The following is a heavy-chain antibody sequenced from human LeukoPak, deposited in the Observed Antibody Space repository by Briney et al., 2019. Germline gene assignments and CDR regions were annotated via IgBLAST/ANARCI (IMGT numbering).Heavy chain of an antibody. D-gene: IGHD2-21*01. CDR2: ITCDGSDE. Sequence: PGGSLRLSCAASGFTFSSYAMHWVRQAPGKGLEWVVLITCDGSDEYYADSVKGRFNISRDNSKNTLFLQMHSLRDEGTAVYYCARGDCYGGKCYSGLCHYWGQGTLVTVSS. CDR3: ARGDCYGGKCYSGLCHY. V-gene: IGHV3-30-3*01. CDR1: GFTFSSYA. J-gene: IGHJ4*02.